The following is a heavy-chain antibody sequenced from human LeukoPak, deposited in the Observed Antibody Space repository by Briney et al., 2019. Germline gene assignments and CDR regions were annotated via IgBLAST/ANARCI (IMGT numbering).Heavy chain of an antibody. J-gene: IGHJ4*02. CDR2: INHSGST. Sequence: NPSETLSLTCAVYGGSFSGYYWSWIRQPPGKGLEWIGEINHSGSTNYNPSLKSRVTISVDTSKNQFSLKLSSVTAADTAVYYCASVPYSGYDFSAHWNYWGQGTLVTVSS. V-gene: IGHV4-34*01. CDR1: GGSFSGYY. CDR3: ASVPYSGYDFSAHWNY. D-gene: IGHD5-12*01.